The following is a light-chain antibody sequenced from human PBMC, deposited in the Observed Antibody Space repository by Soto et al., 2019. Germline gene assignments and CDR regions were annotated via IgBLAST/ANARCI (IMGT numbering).Light chain of an antibody. CDR3: HQYGSSPQT. Sequence: ENVLTQSPGTLSLSPGERATLSCRASQSVSSNYLAWYQQKPGQAPRLLIYGASSRATGVPDRFSGSGSGTDFTLTISRLEPEDFAVYYCHQYGSSPQTFGGGTKVEI. V-gene: IGKV3-20*01. CDR2: GAS. J-gene: IGKJ4*01. CDR1: QSVSSNY.